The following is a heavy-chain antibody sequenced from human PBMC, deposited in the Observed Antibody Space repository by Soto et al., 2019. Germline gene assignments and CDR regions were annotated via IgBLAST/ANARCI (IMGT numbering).Heavy chain of an antibody. Sequence: PSETLSLTCFVSGGSVTSHLWSWIRQFTGQGLEGIVYTSYTGNTNCNPDLQSRVAISLDTSKKQLSLKLTSMTAAETAVYYCERDMHAGFTHYLDXWGQGTLFTVSX. CDR1: GGSVTSHL. CDR3: ERDMHAGFTHYLDX. D-gene: IGHD2-8*01. V-gene: IGHV4-59*02. J-gene: IGHJ4*02. CDR2: TSYTGNT.